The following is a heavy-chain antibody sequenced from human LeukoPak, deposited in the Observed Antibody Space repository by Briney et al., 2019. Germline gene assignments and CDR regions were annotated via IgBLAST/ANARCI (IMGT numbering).Heavy chain of an antibody. CDR3: ARDLGSWMQLWLPYYGMDV. CDR1: GFTFSSYG. CDR2: IWYDGSNK. Sequence: GGSLRLSCAASGFTFSSYGMHWVRQAPGKGLEWVAVIWYDGSNKYYADSVKGRFTISRDNSKNTLYLQMNSLRAEDTAVYYCARDLGSWMQLWLPYYGMDVWGQGTTVTVSS. V-gene: IGHV3-33*08. J-gene: IGHJ6*02. D-gene: IGHD5-18*01.